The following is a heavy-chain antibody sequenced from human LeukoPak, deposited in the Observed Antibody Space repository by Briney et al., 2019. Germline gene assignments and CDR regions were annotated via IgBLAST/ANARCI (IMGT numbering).Heavy chain of an antibody. CDR2: IYYSGST. D-gene: IGHD1-26*01. Sequence: SETLSLTCTVSGGSISSGDYYWSWIRQPPGKGLEWIGYIYYSGSTYYNPSLKSRVTISVDTSKNQFSLKLSSVTAADTAVYYCARWGVGGGSYYELGAFDIWGQGTMVTVSS. CDR1: GGSISSGDYY. CDR3: ARWGVGGGSYYELGAFDI. J-gene: IGHJ3*02. V-gene: IGHV4-30-4*08.